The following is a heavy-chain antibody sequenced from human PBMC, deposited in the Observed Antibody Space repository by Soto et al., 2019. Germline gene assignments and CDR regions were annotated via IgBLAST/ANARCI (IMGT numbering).Heavy chain of an antibody. CDR1: GGXITSSTYY. CDR3: ARGGAYPGLDY. V-gene: IGHV4-39*01. D-gene: IGHD3-16*01. CDR2: IYYSGST. Sequence: SETLSLTCTVSGGXITSSTYYWGWIRQPPGKALEWIGNIYYSGSTYYNPSLKSRITINPDTSKNQFSLQLNSVTPEDTAVYYCARGGAYPGLDYWGQGILVTVSS. J-gene: IGHJ4*02.